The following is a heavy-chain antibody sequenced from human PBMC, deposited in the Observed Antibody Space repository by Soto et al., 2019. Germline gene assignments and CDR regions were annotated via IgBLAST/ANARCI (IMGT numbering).Heavy chain of an antibody. CDR3: AGGWNYFDY. V-gene: IGHV3-30*03. CDR2: ISYDGSSK. CDR1: GFTFSGYW. J-gene: IGHJ4*02. D-gene: IGHD1-1*01. Sequence: VQLVESGGGLVQPGGSLRLSCAASGFTFSGYWMNWVRQAPGKGLEWVALISYDGSSKYYADSVKGRLTISRDNSKNTLYLQLNSLRGEDTAVYYCAGGWNYFDYWGQGTLVTVSS.